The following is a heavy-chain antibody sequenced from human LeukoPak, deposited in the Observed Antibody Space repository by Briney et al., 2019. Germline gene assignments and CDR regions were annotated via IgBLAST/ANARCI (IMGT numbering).Heavy chain of an antibody. CDR3: ATVDLYWNSLDY. V-gene: IGHV3-30*04. J-gene: IGHJ4*02. CDR1: GFTFSSYA. Sequence: GGSLRLSCAASGFTFSSYAMHWVRQAPGKGLEWVAVISYDGNNKYYADSVKGRFTISRDNSKNTLYLQMNSLRAEDTAVYHCATVDLYWNSLDYWGQGTLVTVSS. CDR2: ISYDGNNK. D-gene: IGHD1-7*01.